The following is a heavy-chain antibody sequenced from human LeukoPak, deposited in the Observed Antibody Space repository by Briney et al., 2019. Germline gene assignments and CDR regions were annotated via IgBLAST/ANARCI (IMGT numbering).Heavy chain of an antibody. CDR1: GGSISNYY. J-gene: IGHJ5*02. CDR3: ARGATWYHP. D-gene: IGHD6-13*01. Sequence: SEPLSLTCTVSGGSISNYYWSWIRQPPGKGLEWIGYIYYSGSTNYNPSLMSRVTISVDTSKNQFSLKLRSVTAADTAVYYCARGATWYHPWGQGTLVIVSS. CDR2: IYYSGST. V-gene: IGHV4-59*01.